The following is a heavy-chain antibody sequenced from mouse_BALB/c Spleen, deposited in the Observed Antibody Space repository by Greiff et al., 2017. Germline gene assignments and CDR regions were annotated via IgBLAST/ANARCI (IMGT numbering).Heavy chain of an antibody. Sequence: EVKLVESGGGLVKPGGSLKLSCAASGFAFSSYDMSWVRQTPEKRLEWVAYISSGGGSTYYPDTVKGRFTISRDNAKNTLYLQMSSLKSEDTAMYYCARSSSYYGTPYAMDYWGQGTSVTVSS. D-gene: IGHD1-1*01. CDR3: ARSSSYYGTPYAMDY. V-gene: IGHV5-12-1*01. CDR2: ISSGGGST. J-gene: IGHJ4*01. CDR1: GFAFSSYD.